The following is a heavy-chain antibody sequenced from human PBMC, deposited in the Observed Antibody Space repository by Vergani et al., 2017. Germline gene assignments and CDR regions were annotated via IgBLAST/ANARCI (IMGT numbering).Heavy chain of an antibody. CDR2: IRYDGSNK. CDR1: GFTFSSYG. CDR3: AKERKDTNYYYYYMDV. D-gene: IGHD2-15*01. V-gene: IGHV3-30*02. J-gene: IGHJ6*03. Sequence: QVQLVESGGGVVQPGGSLRLSCAASGFTFSSYGMHWVRQAPGKGLEWVAFIRYDGSNKYYADSGKGRFTISRDNSKNTLYLQMNSLRAEDTAVYYCAKERKDTNYYYYYMDVWGKGTTVTVSS.